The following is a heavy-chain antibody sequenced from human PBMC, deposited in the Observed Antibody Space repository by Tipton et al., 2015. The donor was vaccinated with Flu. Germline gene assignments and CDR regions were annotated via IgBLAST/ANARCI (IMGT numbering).Heavy chain of an antibody. D-gene: IGHD3-16*01. Sequence: SLRLSCAASGFSFSTYSMNWVRQAPGKGLEWLSFISTSSAIIHYADSVRGRFTISRDDATNSLYLQMNSLRADDTALYYCVRFAGGSWGQGTLVTVSS. CDR2: ISTSSAII. CDR3: VRFAGGS. V-gene: IGHV3-48*01. J-gene: IGHJ5*02. CDR1: GFSFSTYS.